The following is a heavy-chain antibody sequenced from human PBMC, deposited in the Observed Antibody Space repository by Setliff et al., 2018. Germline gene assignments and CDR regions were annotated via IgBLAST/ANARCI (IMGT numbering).Heavy chain of an antibody. V-gene: IGHV3-74*01. CDR2: INSDGSST. D-gene: IGHD6-19*01. CDR3: ARATFRMAGTLWFGP. Sequence: SLRLSCAASGFTFSSYWMHWVRQAPGKGLVWVSRINSDGSSTSYADSVKGRFTISRDNAKNTLYLQMNSLRAEDTAVYYCARATFRMAGTLWFGPWGQGTTVTISS. J-gene: IGHJ5*02. CDR1: GFTFSSYW.